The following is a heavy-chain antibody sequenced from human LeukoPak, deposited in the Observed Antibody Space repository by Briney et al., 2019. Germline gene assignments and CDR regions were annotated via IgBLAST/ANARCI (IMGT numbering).Heavy chain of an antibody. V-gene: IGHV4-30-4*01. CDR3: ARDFVRFASTGHYYYGMDV. Sequence: PSETLSLTCTVSGGSISSGDYYWSWIRQPPGKGLEWIGYIYYSGSTYYNPSLKSQVTISVDTSKNQFSLKLSSVTAADTAVYYCARDFVRFASTGHYYYGMDVWGKGTTVTVSS. CDR2: IYYSGST. CDR1: GGSISSGDYY. J-gene: IGHJ6*04. D-gene: IGHD5/OR15-5a*01.